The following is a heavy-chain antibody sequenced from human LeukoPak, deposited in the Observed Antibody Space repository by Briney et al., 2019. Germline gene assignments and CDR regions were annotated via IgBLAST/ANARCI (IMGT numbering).Heavy chain of an antibody. D-gene: IGHD3-10*01. CDR1: GFTFSSYS. CDR2: ISSSSSTI. CDR3: ARDEAAVRFGESYDAFDI. Sequence: GGSLRLSCAASGFTFSSYSVNWVRQAPGKGLEWVSYISSSSSTIYYADSVKGRFTISRDNAKNSLYLQMNSLRAEDTAVYYCARDEAAVRFGESYDAFDIWGQGTMVTVSS. V-gene: IGHV3-48*04. J-gene: IGHJ3*02.